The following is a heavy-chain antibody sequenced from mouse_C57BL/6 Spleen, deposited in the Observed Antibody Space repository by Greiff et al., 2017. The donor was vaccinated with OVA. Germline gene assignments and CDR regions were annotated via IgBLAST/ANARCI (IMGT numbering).Heavy chain of an antibody. Sequence: EVKVVESGGGLVKPGGSLKLSCAASGFTFSSYAMSWVRQTPEKRLEWVATISDGGSYTYYPDNVKGRFTISRDNAKNNLYLQMSHLKSEDTAMYYCARDDYYPSGFAYWGQGTLVTVSA. CDR2: ISDGGSYT. D-gene: IGHD1-1*01. J-gene: IGHJ3*01. CDR3: ARDDYYPSGFAY. V-gene: IGHV5-4*01. CDR1: GFTFSSYA.